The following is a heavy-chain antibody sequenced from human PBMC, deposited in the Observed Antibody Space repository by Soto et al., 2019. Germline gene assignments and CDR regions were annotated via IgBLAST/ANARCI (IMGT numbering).Heavy chain of an antibody. CDR3: VKGEYYYDGSAYSPFDY. Sequence: RSLRLSCVGSGVIFSIYAIHSVGQAPRKGLEYFSFISIDGIRSHYADCVKGRLTISREHSKNTAYLQMSSLRPEDTAVYYCVKGEYYYDGSAYSPFDYWGQGRMVTVSS. J-gene: IGHJ4*02. CDR1: GVIFSIYA. CDR2: ISIDGIRS. D-gene: IGHD3-22*01. V-gene: IGHV3-64D*06.